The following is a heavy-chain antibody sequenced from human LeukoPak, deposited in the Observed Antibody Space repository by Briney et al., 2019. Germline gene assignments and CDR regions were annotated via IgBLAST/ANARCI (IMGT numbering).Heavy chain of an antibody. J-gene: IGHJ6*03. CDR2: ISGSGGST. D-gene: IGHD3-9*01. CDR1: GFTFSNYA. CDR3: AKGLTGPNYYYYYMDV. Sequence: PGGSLRLSCAASGFTFSNYAMSWVRQAPGKGLEWVSAISGSGGSTYYADSVKGRFTISRDNSKNTLYLQMNSLRAEDTAVYYCAKGLTGPNYYYYYMDVWGKGTTVTVSS. V-gene: IGHV3-23*01.